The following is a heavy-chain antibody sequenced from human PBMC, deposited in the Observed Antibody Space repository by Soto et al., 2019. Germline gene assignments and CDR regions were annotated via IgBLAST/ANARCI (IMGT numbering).Heavy chain of an antibody. J-gene: IGHJ3*01. V-gene: IGHV2-5*01. Sequence: QITLKQSGPALVKPTQTLTLTCTFSGFSLTTSGVGVGWIRQPPGKALDWLALIYWNDAERYSPSLRSRLTITKDTSKNHVVLTMTNIDAVDTATYSCPPSRRSSGDAFDFWGQGTMVTVSS. CDR2: IYWNDAE. CDR1: GFSLTTSGVG. D-gene: IGHD6-6*01. CDR3: PPSRRSSGDAFDF.